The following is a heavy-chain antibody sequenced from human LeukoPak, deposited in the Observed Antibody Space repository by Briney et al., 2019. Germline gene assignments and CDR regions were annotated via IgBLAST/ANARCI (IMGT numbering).Heavy chain of an antibody. Sequence: PGGSLRLSCAASGFTFSSYWMSWVRQAPGKGLEWVANIKQDGSEKYYVDSVKGRFTISRDNAKNSLYLQMNGLRAEDTAVYYCAKVPYYYGSGSYFYYYYYMDVWGKGTTVTISS. CDR1: GFTFSSYW. V-gene: IGHV3-7*01. CDR3: AKVPYYYGSGSYFYYYYYMDV. J-gene: IGHJ6*03. CDR2: IKQDGSEK. D-gene: IGHD3-10*01.